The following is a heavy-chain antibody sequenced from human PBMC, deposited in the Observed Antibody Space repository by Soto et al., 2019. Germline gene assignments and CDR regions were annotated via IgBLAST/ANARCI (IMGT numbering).Heavy chain of an antibody. J-gene: IGHJ1*01. V-gene: IGHV1-58*01. CDR1: GVTFTSSA. D-gene: IGHD6-19*01. Sequence: ASVKVSCKASGVTFTSSAVQWVRQARGQRLEGIGWIVVGSGNPNYAQKFQERVTITRDMSTSTAYMELSSLSSEAKAVYYCAADPGIAVAYFWGKGTLDPVS. CDR3: AADPGIAVAYF. CDR2: IVVGSGNP.